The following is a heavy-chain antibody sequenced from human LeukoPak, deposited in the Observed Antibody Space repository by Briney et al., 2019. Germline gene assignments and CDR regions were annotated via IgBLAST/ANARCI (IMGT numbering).Heavy chain of an antibody. Sequence: GGSLRLSCAASGFTFSSYGMHWLRQAPGKGLEWVAVISYDGSNKYYADSVKGRFTISRDNSKNTLYLQMNSLRAEDTAVYYCAKEGAHDYGGPDYFDYWGQGTLVTVSS. CDR3: AKEGAHDYGGPDYFDY. J-gene: IGHJ4*02. CDR1: GFTFSSYG. V-gene: IGHV3-30*18. CDR2: ISYDGSNK. D-gene: IGHD2-21*01.